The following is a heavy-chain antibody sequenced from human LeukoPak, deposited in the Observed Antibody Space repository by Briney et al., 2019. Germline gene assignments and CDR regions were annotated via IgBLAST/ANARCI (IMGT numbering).Heavy chain of an antibody. CDR3: ARENNSGWYRKAAFDY. CDR2: INPNGGGT. J-gene: IGHJ4*02. V-gene: IGHV1-2*02. CDR1: GYTFTGYY. D-gene: IGHD6-19*01. Sequence: ASVRVSCKASGYTFTGYYIHWVRQAPGQGLEWMGWINPNGGGTNYAQKFQGRVTLTRDTSISTAYMEVNSLESDDTAVYYCARENNSGWYRKAAFDYWGQGTLVTVTS.